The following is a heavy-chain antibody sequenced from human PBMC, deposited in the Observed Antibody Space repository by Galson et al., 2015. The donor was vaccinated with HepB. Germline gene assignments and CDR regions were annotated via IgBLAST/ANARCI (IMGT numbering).Heavy chain of an antibody. CDR2: ISGSGGNT. D-gene: IGHD6-25*01. CDR1: GFTFSTYA. V-gene: IGHV3-23*01. J-gene: IGHJ4*02. Sequence: SLRLSCAASGFTFSTYAMTWVRQAPGKGLDWVSLISGSGGNTYYADSVKGRFTISRDNSKNTLYLQMNSLRVEDTAIYYCAKRIDSSGWFDYWGQGALVTVSS. CDR3: AKRIDSSGWFDY.